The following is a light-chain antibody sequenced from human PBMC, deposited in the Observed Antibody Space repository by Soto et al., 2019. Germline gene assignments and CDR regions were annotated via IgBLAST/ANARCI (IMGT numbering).Light chain of an antibody. J-gene: IGLJ3*02. CDR1: SSDIGKNY. CDR3: GTWDTSLSAARGRV. V-gene: IGLV1-51*02. Sequence: QSVLTQPPSVSAAPGQKVTISCSGSSSDIGKNYVSWYQQLPGTAPKLLIYENNKQPSGIPDRFSGSKSGTSATLGITGLQTGDEADYYCGTWDTSLSAARGRVFGGGTKVTVL. CDR2: ENN.